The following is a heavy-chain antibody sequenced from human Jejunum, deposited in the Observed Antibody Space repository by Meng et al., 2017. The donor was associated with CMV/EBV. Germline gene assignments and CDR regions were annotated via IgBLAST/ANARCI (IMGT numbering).Heavy chain of an antibody. CDR3: ARYGITGTRWGGWFDP. J-gene: IGHJ5*02. V-gene: IGHV3-21*01. CDR1: GFTFSNYN. D-gene: IGHD1/OR15-1a*01. Sequence: GFTFSNYNMNWVRQAPGKGLEWVSSISSGIYIHYADSVKGRFTISRDNARNSLFLQMNSLRAEDTAVYYCARYGITGTRWGGWFDPWGQGTLVTVSS. CDR2: ISSGIYI.